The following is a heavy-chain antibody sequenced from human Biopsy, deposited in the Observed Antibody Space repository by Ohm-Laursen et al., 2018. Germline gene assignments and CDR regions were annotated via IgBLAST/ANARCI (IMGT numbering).Heavy chain of an antibody. CDR1: GVTLSGYA. CDR2: ISGSSTYI. CDR3: AKDLRNNNWGVEN. D-gene: IGHD7-27*01. V-gene: IGHV3-21*01. Sequence: SLRLSCAASGVTLSGYAMNWVRQAPGKGLEWVSSISGSSTYIYYADSVKGRFTISRDNSKNTLYLQMNNLRAEDTAVFYCAKDLRNNNWGVENWGQGTLVTVSS. J-gene: IGHJ4*02.